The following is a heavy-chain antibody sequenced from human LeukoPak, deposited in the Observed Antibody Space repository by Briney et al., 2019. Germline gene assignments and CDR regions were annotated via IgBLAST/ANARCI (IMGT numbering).Heavy chain of an antibody. Sequence: PSETLSLTCTVSGGSISSSSYYWGWIRQAPGKGLEWVSYISSSDSTIYYADSVKGRFTISRDNAKNSLYLQMNSLRAEDTAVYYCARSLSGSYYGREYFQHWGQGTLVTVSS. CDR2: ISSSDSTI. D-gene: IGHD1-26*01. J-gene: IGHJ1*01. CDR3: ARSLSGSYYGREYFQH. V-gene: IGHV3-11*04. CDR1: GGSISSSSYY.